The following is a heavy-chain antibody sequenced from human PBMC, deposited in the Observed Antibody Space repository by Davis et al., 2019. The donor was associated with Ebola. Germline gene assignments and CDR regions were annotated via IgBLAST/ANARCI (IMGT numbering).Heavy chain of an antibody. CDR1: GYTFTGYY. CDR3: ARDTYYDSSGYLSFPARGGFDP. Sequence: ASVKVSCKASGYTFTGYYMHWVRQAPGQGLEWMGRINPNSGGTNYAQKFQGRVTMTRDTSISTAYMELSRLRSDDTAVYYCARDTYYDSSGYLSFPARGGFDPWGQGTLVTVSS. J-gene: IGHJ5*02. V-gene: IGHV1-2*06. CDR2: INPNSGGT. D-gene: IGHD3-22*01.